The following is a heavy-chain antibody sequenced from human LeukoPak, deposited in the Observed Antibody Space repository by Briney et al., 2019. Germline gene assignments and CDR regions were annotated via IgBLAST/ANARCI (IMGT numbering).Heavy chain of an antibody. CDR2: IYSDGST. V-gene: IGHV3-66*01. CDR3: ARGDYAYYGMDV. Sequence: PGGSLRLSCAASGFTVSSNYMSWVRQAPGKGLEWVSVIYSDGSTYYADSVKGRFTISRDNSKNTVYLQMNSLRAEDTAVYYCARGDYAYYGMDVWGQGTTVTVSS. J-gene: IGHJ6*02. CDR1: GFTVSSNY.